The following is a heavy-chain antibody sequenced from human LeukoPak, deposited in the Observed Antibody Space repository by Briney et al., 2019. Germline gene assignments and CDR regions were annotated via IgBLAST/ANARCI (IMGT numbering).Heavy chain of an antibody. CDR1: GYTFIGYY. CDR3: ARGRTVRSGDF. CDR2: INPNSGDT. J-gene: IGHJ4*02. V-gene: IGHV1-2*02. Sequence: ASVKVSCKASGYTFIGYYIHWVRQAPGQGLEWMGWINPNSGDTNYAQKFQGRVTMTRDTSISTAYMDLSGLRSDDTAVYYCARGRTVRSGDFWGQGTLVTVSS. D-gene: IGHD1-26*01.